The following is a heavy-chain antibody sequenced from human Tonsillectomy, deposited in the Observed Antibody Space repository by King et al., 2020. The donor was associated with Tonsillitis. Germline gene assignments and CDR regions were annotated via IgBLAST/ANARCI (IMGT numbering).Heavy chain of an antibody. CDR2: IKSKTAGGTA. Sequence: VQLVESGGGLVKPGGSLRLSCAASGITFSNAWMSWVRQAPGKGLEWVGRIKSKTAGGTADYAEPVKDRFTISRDDSKNMLYLQMNSLKTADTAVDYCTTDRMVFWSGYGVGIDYWGQGTLVTVSS. D-gene: IGHD3-3*01. J-gene: IGHJ4*02. V-gene: IGHV3-15*01. CDR3: TTDRMVFWSGYGVGIDY. CDR1: GITFSNAW.